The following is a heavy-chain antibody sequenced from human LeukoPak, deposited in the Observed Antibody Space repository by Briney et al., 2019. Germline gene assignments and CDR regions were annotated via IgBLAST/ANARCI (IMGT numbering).Heavy chain of an antibody. D-gene: IGHD3-3*01. CDR3: AKPAVSFLEWLLWYFDY. CDR2: ISGSGGST. J-gene: IGHJ4*02. CDR1: GFTVSSNY. Sequence: GGSLRLSCAASGFTVSSNYMSWVRQAPGKGLEWVSTISGSGGSTYYADSVKGRFTISRDNSKNTLYLQMNSLRAEDTAVYYCAKPAVSFLEWLLWYFDYWGQGTLVTVSS. V-gene: IGHV3-23*01.